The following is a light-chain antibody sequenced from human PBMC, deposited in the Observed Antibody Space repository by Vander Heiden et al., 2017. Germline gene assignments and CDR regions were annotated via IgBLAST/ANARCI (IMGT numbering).Light chain of an antibody. J-gene: IGKJ2*01. CDR1: QRIDTF. Sequence: DIQMTQSPSSLSASVGDRVTITCRASQRIDTFLNWYQQKPGRAPNLLIYGASSLQSGVPSSFSGSGSGTDFTLTITSLQPEDFATYYCQQSYSTPYTFGQGTKLEIK. CDR2: GAS. V-gene: IGKV1-39*01. CDR3: QQSYSTPYT.